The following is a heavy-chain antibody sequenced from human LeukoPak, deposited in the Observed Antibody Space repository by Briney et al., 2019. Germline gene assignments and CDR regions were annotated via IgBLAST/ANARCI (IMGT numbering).Heavy chain of an antibody. Sequence: GGSLRLSCAASEFTVSSNYMSWVRQAPGKGLEWVSGISGSAGSTYYADSVKGRFTISRDNSRNTLYLQMNSLRAEDTAVYYCAREYRGEYYFAYWGQGTLVTVSS. V-gene: IGHV3-23*01. CDR1: EFTVSSNY. CDR2: ISGSAGST. D-gene: IGHD3-10*01. CDR3: AREYRGEYYFAY. J-gene: IGHJ4*02.